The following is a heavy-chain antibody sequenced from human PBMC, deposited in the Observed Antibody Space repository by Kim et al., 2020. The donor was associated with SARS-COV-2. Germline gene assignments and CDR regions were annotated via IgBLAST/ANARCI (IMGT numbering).Heavy chain of an antibody. CDR2: IYYGGST. J-gene: IGHJ4*02. CDR3: ARVRGIARYYFDY. D-gene: IGHD6-13*01. Sequence: SETLSLTCTVSGGSISSYYWSWIRQPPGKGLEWIGYIYYGGSTNYNPSLKSRVTISVDTSKNQFSLKLSSVTAADTAVYYCARVRGIARYYFDYWGQGTL. V-gene: IGHV4-59*01. CDR1: GGSISSYY.